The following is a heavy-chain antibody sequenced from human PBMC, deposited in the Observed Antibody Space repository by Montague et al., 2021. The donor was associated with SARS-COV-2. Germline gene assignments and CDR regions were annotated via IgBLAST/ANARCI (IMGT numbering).Heavy chain of an antibody. Sequence: PALVKPTQTLTLTCTFSGFSLSTGGMCVSWIRQPPGKALEWLAPIDWDDDKYYSTSLKTRLTISKDTSKNQVVLTMTNMDPVDTATYYSARTYYDILPNLYYFDYWGQGTLVTVSS. CDR3: ARTYYDILPNLYYFDY. CDR1: GFSLSTGGMC. D-gene: IGHD3-9*01. J-gene: IGHJ4*02. CDR2: IDWDDDK. V-gene: IGHV2-70*01.